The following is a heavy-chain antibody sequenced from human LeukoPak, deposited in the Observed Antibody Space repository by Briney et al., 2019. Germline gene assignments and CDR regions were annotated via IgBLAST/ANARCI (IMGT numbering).Heavy chain of an antibody. J-gene: IGHJ4*02. CDR3: AKGAGSSGWYPNDY. V-gene: IGHV3-23*01. CDR2: ISDSGDST. CDR1: GSTFSSFA. D-gene: IGHD6-19*01. Sequence: GGSLRLSCAASGSTFSSFAMTWVRQAPGKGLEWVSSISDSGDSTYYADSVKGRFTISRDNSKSTLYLQMSSLRAEDTAVYYCAKGAGSSGWYPNDYWGQGTLVTVSS.